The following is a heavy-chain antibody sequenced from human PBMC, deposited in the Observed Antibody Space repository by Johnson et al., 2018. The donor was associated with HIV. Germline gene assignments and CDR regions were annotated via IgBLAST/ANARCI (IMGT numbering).Heavy chain of an antibody. Sequence: QVQLVESGGGVVQPGRSLRLSCAASGFTFSSYGMHWVRQAPAKGLEWVAVISYDGSNKYYVDSVKGRFTISRDNAKNSLYLQMNSLRAEDTAVYYCVREEGNDILTRGDAFDIWGQGTLVTVSS. CDR1: GFTFSSYG. CDR3: VREEGNDILTRGDAFDI. D-gene: IGHD3-9*01. V-gene: IGHV3-30-3*01. J-gene: IGHJ3*02. CDR2: ISYDGSNK.